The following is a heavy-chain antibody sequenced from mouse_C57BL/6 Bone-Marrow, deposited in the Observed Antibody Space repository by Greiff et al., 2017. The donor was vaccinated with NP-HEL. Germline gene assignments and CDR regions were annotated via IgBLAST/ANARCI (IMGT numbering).Heavy chain of an antibody. CDR2: IDPSDSYT. D-gene: IGHD2-4*01. V-gene: IGHV1-69*01. CDR1: GYTFTSYW. Sequence: QVQLQQSGAELVMPGASVKLSCKASGYTFTSYWMHWVKQRPGQGLEWIGEIDPSDSYTNYNQKFKGKSTLTVDKSSSTAYMQLSSLTSEDSAVYYCARLGYDYDSWFAYWGQGTLVTVSA. CDR3: ARLGYDYDSWFAY. J-gene: IGHJ3*01.